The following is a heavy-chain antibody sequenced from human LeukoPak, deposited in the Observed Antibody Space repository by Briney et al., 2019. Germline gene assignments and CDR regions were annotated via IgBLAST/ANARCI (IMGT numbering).Heavy chain of an antibody. Sequence: ASVKLSCKASGYTFTGYYIHWVRQAPGQGLEWMGWINPNSGDTNYAQKFQGRVTMTRDTSINTVYMELSRLRSDDTAVFYCARDYQAGGDYWGQGTLVTVSS. V-gene: IGHV1-2*02. CDR1: GYTFTGYY. J-gene: IGHJ4*02. CDR2: INPNSGDT. CDR3: ARDYQAGGDY. D-gene: IGHD3-16*01.